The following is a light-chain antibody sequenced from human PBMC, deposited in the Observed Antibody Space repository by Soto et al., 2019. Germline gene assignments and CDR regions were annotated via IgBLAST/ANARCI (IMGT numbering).Light chain of an antibody. J-gene: IGLJ2*01. CDR3: CSYAGTSTFL. Sequence: QSVLTQPASVSGSPGQSITISCTGTTTDVGSYNLVSWYQHHPGKAPKLMIYEGNRRPSGVSSRFSGSKSANTASLTISGLQAEDEANYYCCSYAGTSTFLFGGGTKLTVL. CDR1: TTDVGSYNL. CDR2: EGN. V-gene: IGLV2-23*03.